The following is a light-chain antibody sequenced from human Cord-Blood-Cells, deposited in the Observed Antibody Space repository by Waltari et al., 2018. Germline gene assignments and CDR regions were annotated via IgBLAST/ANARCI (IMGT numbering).Light chain of an antibody. CDR3: AAWDDSLSGSWV. CDR1: SSNIGSNY. J-gene: IGLJ3*02. V-gene: IGLV1-47*01. CDR2: RNN. Sequence: QSVLTQPPSASGTPGQRVTISCSGSSSNIGSNYVYWYQQLPVTAPKLLIYRNNQRPSGVPDRFSGSKSGTSASLAISGLRSEDEADYYCAAWDDSLSGSWVFGGGTKLTVL.